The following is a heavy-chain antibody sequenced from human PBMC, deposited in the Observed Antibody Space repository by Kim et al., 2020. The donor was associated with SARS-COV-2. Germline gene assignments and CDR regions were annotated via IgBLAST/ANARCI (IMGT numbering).Heavy chain of an antibody. Sequence: SETLSLTCTVSGGSISSYYWSWIRQPPGKGLEWIGYIYYSGSTNYNPSLKSRVTISVDTSKNQFSLKLSSVTAADTAVYYCARAHPPINNYYDSSGYDYYGMDVWGQGTTVTVSS. D-gene: IGHD3-22*01. J-gene: IGHJ6*02. V-gene: IGHV4-59*01. CDR3: ARAHPPINNYYDSSGYDYYGMDV. CDR1: GGSISSYY. CDR2: IYYSGST.